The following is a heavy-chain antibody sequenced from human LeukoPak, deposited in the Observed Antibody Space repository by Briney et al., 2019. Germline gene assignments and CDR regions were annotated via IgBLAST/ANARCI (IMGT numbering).Heavy chain of an antibody. CDR1: GFTYTNYW. CDR2: IKQDGSER. V-gene: IGHV3-7*01. Sequence: GGSLRLSCAASGFTYTNYWVSWFRQAPGQGLEWVASIKQDGSERYYVDSVKGRFTISRDNAKNSLFLQLSSLRVEDPAVYYWARGSMHVYHLYTDYWGQGTLLTVSS. D-gene: IGHD3-16*01. J-gene: IGHJ4*02. CDR3: ARGSMHVYHLYTDY.